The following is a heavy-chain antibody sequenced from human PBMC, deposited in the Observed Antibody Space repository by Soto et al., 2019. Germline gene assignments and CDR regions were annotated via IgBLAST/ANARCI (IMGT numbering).Heavy chain of an antibody. CDR1: GGSVSNISDY. D-gene: IGHD3-10*01. CDR3: ARGVGFGYYYYHMDL. Sequence: SETLSLTCTVSGGSVSNISDYWSWVRQPPGKGLEWIGYIYYSGSADYNPSLGSRVTISLDTSKNQFSLKLSSVTTADTAAYYCARGVGFGYYYYHMDLWGQGTTVTVSS. CDR2: IYYSGSA. J-gene: IGHJ6*02. V-gene: IGHV4-61*01.